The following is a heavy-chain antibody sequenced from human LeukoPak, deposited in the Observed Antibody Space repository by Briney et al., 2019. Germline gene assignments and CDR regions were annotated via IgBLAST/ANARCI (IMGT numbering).Heavy chain of an antibody. CDR3: AKDIGGYYYDSNDAFDI. D-gene: IGHD3-22*01. J-gene: IGHJ3*02. CDR2: ISGSGGST. CDR1: GFTFSSYA. V-gene: IGHV3-23*01. Sequence: GGSLRLSCAASGFTFSSYAMSWVRQAPGKGLEWVSAISGSGGSTYYADSVKGRFTIFRDNSKNTLYLQMNSLRAEDTAVYYCAKDIGGYYYDSNDAFDIWGQGTMVTVSS.